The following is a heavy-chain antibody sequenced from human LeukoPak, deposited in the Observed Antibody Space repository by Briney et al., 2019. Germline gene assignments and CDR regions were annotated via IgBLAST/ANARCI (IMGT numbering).Heavy chain of an antibody. J-gene: IGHJ4*02. CDR1: GFTFSSYS. CDR3: VKVAKYYYGSETYYFFEH. V-gene: IGHV3-21*01. D-gene: IGHD3-10*01. Sequence: GGSLRLSCAASGFTFSSYSMNWVRQAPGKGLEWVSSISTSSSYIHYADSVKGRFTISRDNAKNSLDLQMNSLRVEDTGIYYCVKVAKYYYGSETYYFFEHWGQGTPVTASS. CDR2: ISTSSSYI.